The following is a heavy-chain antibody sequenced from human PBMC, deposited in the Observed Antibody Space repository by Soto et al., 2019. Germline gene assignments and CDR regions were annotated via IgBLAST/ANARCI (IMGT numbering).Heavy chain of an antibody. CDR2: ISYDGSKK. V-gene: IGHV3-30*18. D-gene: IGHD3-16*01. CDR3: AKDGLMITFGGVTH. CDR1: GFTFSSYG. Sequence: QVQLVESGGGVVQPGRSLRLSCAASGFTFSSYGMHWVRQAPGKGLEWVAVISYDGSKKNYADSVKGRFTISRDNSKNTLYLQMNSLRAEDPAVYYCAKDGLMITFGGVTHWGQGTLVTVSS. J-gene: IGHJ4*02.